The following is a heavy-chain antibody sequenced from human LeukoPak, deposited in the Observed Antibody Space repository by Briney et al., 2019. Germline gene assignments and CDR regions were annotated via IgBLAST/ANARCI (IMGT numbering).Heavy chain of an antibody. CDR2: INHSGST. V-gene: IGHV4-34*01. Sequence: SETLSLTCAVYGGSFSGYYWSWIRQPPGKGLEWIGEINHSGSTYYNPSLKSRVTISVDTSKNQFSLKLSSVTAADTAVYYCARGRGSDSSGYPRWGQGTLVTVSS. CDR1: GGSFSGYY. CDR3: ARGRGSDSSGYPR. D-gene: IGHD3-22*01. J-gene: IGHJ4*02.